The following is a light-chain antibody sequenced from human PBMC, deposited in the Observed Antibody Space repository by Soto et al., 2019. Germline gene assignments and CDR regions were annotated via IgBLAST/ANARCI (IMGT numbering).Light chain of an antibody. Sequence: EIVLTQSPGTLSLSPGERATLSCRASQSVSSTYLAWYQQRPGQGPRILIYGASFRATGIPDRFSGSGSGTDFTLTINRLEPEDFAVYYCQQSGNSPWTFGQGTKVDIK. J-gene: IGKJ1*01. CDR2: GAS. V-gene: IGKV3-20*01. CDR3: QQSGNSPWT. CDR1: QSVSSTY.